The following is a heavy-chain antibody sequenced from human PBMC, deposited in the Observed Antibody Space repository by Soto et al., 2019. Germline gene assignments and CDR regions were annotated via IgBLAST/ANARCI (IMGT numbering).Heavy chain of an antibody. CDR3: ANTIPDYYSYGMDV. CDR1: GFTFSSYW. Sequence: GGSLRLSCAASGFTFSSYWMHWVRQAPGKGLVWVSRINSDGSSTSYADSVKGRFTISRDNAKNTLYLQMNSLRAEDTAVYYCANTIPDYYSYGMDVWGQGTTVTVSS. J-gene: IGHJ6*02. D-gene: IGHD3-3*01. V-gene: IGHV3-74*01. CDR2: INSDGSST.